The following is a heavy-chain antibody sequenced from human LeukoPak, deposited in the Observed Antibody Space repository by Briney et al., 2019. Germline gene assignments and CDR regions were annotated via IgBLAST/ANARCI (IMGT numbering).Heavy chain of an antibody. D-gene: IGHD3-22*01. Sequence: GGSLRLSCAASGFTFSSYAMSWVRQAPGEGLQWVSGISGSGRSTYYADSVRGRFTISRDNSKNTVYLETNSLRAEDTALHYCAKPYYSDSNGYRSPFDFWGQGTLVTVSS. V-gene: IGHV3-23*01. J-gene: IGHJ4*02. CDR2: ISGSGRST. CDR3: AKPYYSDSNGYRSPFDF. CDR1: GFTFSSYA.